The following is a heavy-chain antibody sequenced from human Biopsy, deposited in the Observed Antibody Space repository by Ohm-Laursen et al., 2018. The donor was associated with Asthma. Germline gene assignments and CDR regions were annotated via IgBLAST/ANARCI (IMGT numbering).Heavy chain of an antibody. Sequence: GTLSLTCSVSGDSISTTNYWSWIRQPPGKRLEWIGSVYYSGTSYYNPPLKGRLTISVDTSKNQFSLNLGSVTAADTAVYYCARHWSGNGWQDMYNYFDPWGRGTLVTVSS. J-gene: IGHJ5*02. D-gene: IGHD6-19*01. CDR3: ARHWSGNGWQDMYNYFDP. CDR2: VYYSGTS. CDR1: GDSISTTNY. V-gene: IGHV4-39*01.